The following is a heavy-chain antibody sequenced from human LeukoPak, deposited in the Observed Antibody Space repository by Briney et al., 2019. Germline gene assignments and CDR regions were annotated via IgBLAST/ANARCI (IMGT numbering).Heavy chain of an antibody. J-gene: IGHJ6*03. CDR3: ARVGTSSKYYYYMDV. D-gene: IGHD1-1*01. CDR1: GFTFSSYS. Sequence: SGGSLRLSCAASGFTFSSYSMNWVRQAPGKGLEWVSSISSSSSYIYYADSVKGRFTISRDNAKNSLYLQMNSPRAEDTVVYYCARVGTSSKYYYYMDVWGKGTTVTVSS. CDR2: ISSSSSYI. V-gene: IGHV3-21*01.